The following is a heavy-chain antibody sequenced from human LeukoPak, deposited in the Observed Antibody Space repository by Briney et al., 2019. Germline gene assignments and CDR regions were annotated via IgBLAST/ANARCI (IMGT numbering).Heavy chain of an antibody. CDR1: GGTFSSYA. Sequence: SVKVSCKASGGTFSSYAISWVRQAPGQGLEWMGRSIPIFGTANYAQKFQGRVTITTDESTSTAYMELSSLRSEDTAVYYCARVSTGDINWFDPWGQGTLVTVSS. CDR2: SIPIFGTA. CDR3: ARVSTGDINWFDP. J-gene: IGHJ5*02. V-gene: IGHV1-69*05. D-gene: IGHD7-27*01.